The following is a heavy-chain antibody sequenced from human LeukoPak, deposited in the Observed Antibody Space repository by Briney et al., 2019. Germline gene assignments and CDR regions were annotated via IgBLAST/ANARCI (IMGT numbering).Heavy chain of an antibody. Sequence: PSETLSLTCTVSGGSISSYYWSWIRQPPGKGREWIGYIYYSGSTNYNPSLKSLVTISVDTSKNQFSLKLSSVTAADTAVYYCARTSTVTSHYYYYYGMDVWGQGTTVTVSS. CDR2: IYYSGST. CDR1: GGSISSYY. CDR3: ARTSTVTSHYYYYYGMDV. D-gene: IGHD4-17*01. J-gene: IGHJ6*02. V-gene: IGHV4-59*01.